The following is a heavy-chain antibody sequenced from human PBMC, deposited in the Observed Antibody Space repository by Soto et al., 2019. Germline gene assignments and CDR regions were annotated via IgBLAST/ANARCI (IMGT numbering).Heavy chain of an antibody. V-gene: IGHV1-3*01. CDR2: IAPGNGNT. CDR3: AKGSRMWTPDY. CDR1: GYTFTDYA. Sequence: QVQLVQSGAEVKKPGASVKVFCKASGYTFTDYAIHWVRQAPGQRLELMGWIAPGNGNTKYSQNFQGRDTITRDTAATTAYMELSSLRSEATADYSCAKGSRMWTPDYWGQGTLVTVSS. D-gene: IGHD2-21*01. J-gene: IGHJ4*02.